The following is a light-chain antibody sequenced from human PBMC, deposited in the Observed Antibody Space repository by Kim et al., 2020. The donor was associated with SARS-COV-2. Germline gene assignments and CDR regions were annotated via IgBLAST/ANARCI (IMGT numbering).Light chain of an antibody. J-gene: IGKJ1*01. Sequence: SPRETATRSCRASQSVSSNLDWYQQKPGKAPRSLIYGASTRATGIPARFSGSGSGTEFTLTISSLQSEDFAVYYCQQYNNWPVWTFGQGTKVEIK. CDR3: QQYNNWPVWT. V-gene: IGKV3-15*01. CDR1: QSVSSN. CDR2: GAS.